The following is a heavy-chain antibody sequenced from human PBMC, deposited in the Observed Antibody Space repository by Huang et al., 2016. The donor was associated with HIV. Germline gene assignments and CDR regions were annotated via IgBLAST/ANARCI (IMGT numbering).Heavy chain of an antibody. Sequence: QVQLQESGPGLVKPSETLSLTCTVSGGSVSGGSYYWSWIRQPPGKGLEWIWDIYNYYSGNTNYNPSLKSRVSITVDPSRNQFSLKVSSVTAADMAVYYCAAYHRRRAAHNFDYWGQGTLVTVSS. CDR1: GGSVSGGSYY. V-gene: IGHV4-61*01. CDR2: NYYSGNT. D-gene: IGHD6-6*01. J-gene: IGHJ4*02. CDR3: AAYHRRRAAHNFDY.